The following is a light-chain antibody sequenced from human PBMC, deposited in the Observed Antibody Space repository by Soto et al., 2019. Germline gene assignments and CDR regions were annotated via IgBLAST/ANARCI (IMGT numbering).Light chain of an antibody. V-gene: IGKV3-20*01. CDR3: QQFSSYPLT. CDR2: DAS. Sequence: EVVLTQSPGTLSLSPGERATLSCRASQSVSSSYLAWYQQKPGQAPRLLIYDASNRATGIPDRFSGGGSGTDFTLTISRLEPEDFAVYYCQQFSSYPLTFGGGTKVHI. J-gene: IGKJ4*01. CDR1: QSVSSSY.